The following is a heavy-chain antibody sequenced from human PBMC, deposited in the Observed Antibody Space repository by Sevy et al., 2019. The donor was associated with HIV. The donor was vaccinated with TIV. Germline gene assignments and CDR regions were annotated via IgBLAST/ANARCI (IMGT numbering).Heavy chain of an antibody. D-gene: IGHD5-12*01. CDR1: GFNFDACS. J-gene: IGHJ3*01. CDR3: ASGRNSGRPASDV. Sequence: GGSLRLSCAASGFNFDACSMNWVRQAPGKGLEWLSYITSGRGTIYYADSVKGRFTVFRDNAKKVLYLQLSSLREEDTAVYFCASGRNSGRPASDVWGQGTLVTVSS. CDR2: ITSGRGTI. V-gene: IGHV3-48*02.